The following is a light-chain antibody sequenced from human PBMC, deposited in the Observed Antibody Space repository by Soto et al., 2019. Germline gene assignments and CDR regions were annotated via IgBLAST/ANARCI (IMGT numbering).Light chain of an antibody. CDR2: EGT. V-gene: IGLV2-23*01. CDR3: CSYAGSGTLV. J-gene: IGLJ2*01. CDR1: SSDVGNYNL. Sequence: QSVLTQPASVSGSPGQSITISCTGTSSDVGNYNLVSWYQQHPGKAPKFMIYEGTKRPSGVSNRFSGSKSGNTASLTISGLQAEDEADYYCCSYAGSGTLVFGGGTQLTVL.